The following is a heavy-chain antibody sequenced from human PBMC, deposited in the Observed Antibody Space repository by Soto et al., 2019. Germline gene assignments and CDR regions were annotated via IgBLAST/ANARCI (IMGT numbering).Heavy chain of an antibody. CDR1: GFTVDDYA. Sequence: SGGSLRLSCAASGFTVDDYAMHWVRQAPGKSLEWVSGISWNSETIDYADSVKGRFTISRDNAKSSLFLQMNSLRPDDTALYYCAKDMKWGGMTTIHYFDSWGQGTLVTVS. CDR2: ISWNSETI. D-gene: IGHD4-17*01. CDR3: AKDMKWGGMTTIHYFDS. V-gene: IGHV3-9*01. J-gene: IGHJ4*02.